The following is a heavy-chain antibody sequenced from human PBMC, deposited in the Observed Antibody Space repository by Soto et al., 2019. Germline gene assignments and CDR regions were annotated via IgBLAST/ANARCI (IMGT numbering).Heavy chain of an antibody. CDR2: IDPSDSYT. CDR1: GYSFTSYW. Sequence: GESLKISCKGSGYSFTSYWISWVRQMPGKGLEWMGRIDPSDSYTNYSPSFQGHVTISADKSISTAYLQWSSLKASDTAMYYCARLAAGTDSYYGMDVWGQGTSVTVSS. V-gene: IGHV5-10-1*01. J-gene: IGHJ6*02. CDR3: ARLAAGTDSYYGMDV. D-gene: IGHD6-13*01.